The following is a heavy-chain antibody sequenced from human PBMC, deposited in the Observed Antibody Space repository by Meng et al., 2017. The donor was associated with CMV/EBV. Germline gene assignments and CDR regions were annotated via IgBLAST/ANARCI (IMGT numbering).Heavy chain of an antibody. D-gene: IGHD6-6*01. Sequence: GGSLRLSCAASGFTFSSYSMNWVRQAPGKGLEWVSYISSSSSTIYYADSVKGRFTISRDNAKNSLYLQMNSLRAEDTAVYYCARGLAARPWDYWGQGTRVTVSS. CDR3: ARGLAARPWDY. V-gene: IGHV3-48*04. J-gene: IGHJ4*02. CDR1: GFTFSSYS. CDR2: ISSSSSTI.